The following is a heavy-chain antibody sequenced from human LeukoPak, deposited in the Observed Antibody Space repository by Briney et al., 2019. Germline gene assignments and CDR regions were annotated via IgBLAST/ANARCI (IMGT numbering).Heavy chain of an antibody. Sequence: GGSLRLSCAASGFTLSSYWMHWVRQAPGKGLEWVAVISYDGSNQYYADSVKGQFTISRDNSKNTLYLQMNRLRPEDTAVYYCFFPGVTGKVYWGQGTLVSVSS. V-gene: IGHV3-30-3*01. CDR1: GFTLSSYW. CDR2: ISYDGSNQ. D-gene: IGHD1-20*01. J-gene: IGHJ4*02. CDR3: FFPGVTGKVY.